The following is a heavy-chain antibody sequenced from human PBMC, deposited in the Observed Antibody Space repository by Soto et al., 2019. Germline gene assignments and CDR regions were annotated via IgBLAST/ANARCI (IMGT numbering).Heavy chain of an antibody. J-gene: IGHJ4*02. D-gene: IGHD3-9*01. CDR2: ISAYNGNT. V-gene: IGHV1-18*01. Sequence: ASVKVSCKASGYTFTSYGISWVPQAPGQGLEWMGWISAYNGNTNYAQKLQGRVTMTTDTSTSTAYMELRSLRSDDTAVYYCAREVNDILTGYYRTFDYWGQGTLVTVSS. CDR3: AREVNDILTGYYRTFDY. CDR1: GYTFTSYG.